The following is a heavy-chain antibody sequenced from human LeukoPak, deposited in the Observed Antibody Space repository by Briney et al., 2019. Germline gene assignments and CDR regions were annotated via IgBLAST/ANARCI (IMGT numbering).Heavy chain of an antibody. CDR2: ISSNGGST. J-gene: IGHJ4*02. V-gene: IGHV3-64*01. CDR3: ARVVGYSYGLRY. CDR1: GFTFSSYA. Sequence: GGSLRLSCAASGFTFSSYAMHWVRQAPGKGLEYVSAISSNGGSTYYANSVKGRFTISRDNSKNTLYLQMGSLRAEDMAVYYCARVVGYSYGLRYWGQGTLVTVSS. D-gene: IGHD5-18*01.